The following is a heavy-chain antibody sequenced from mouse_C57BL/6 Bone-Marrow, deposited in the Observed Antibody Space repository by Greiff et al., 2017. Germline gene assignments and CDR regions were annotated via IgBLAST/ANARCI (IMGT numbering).Heavy chain of an antibody. D-gene: IGHD1-1*01. CDR3: ARYYYYGSSAFAY. V-gene: IGHV1-26*01. Sequence: VQLLQSGPELVKPGASLKISCKASGYTFTDYSMNWVQQTPGKSLEWIGDINPNNGCTSYNANIKGQATFTGDNASSTAYMELRRLTSEDSAVYYCARYYYYGSSAFAYWGQGTLVTVSA. J-gene: IGHJ3*01. CDR2: INPNNGCT. CDR1: GYTFTDYS.